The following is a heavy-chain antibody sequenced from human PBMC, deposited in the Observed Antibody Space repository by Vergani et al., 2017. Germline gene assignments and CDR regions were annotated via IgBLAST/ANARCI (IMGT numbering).Heavy chain of an antibody. V-gene: IGHV3-23*01. CDR2: ISGSGKST. J-gene: IGHJ4*02. D-gene: IGHD2-21*01. CDR3: AQVGIGVVPAGIPRI. CDR1: AFTFNTYS. Sequence: EVQLLESGGGVIQPGKSLRLSCTVSAFTFNTYSMSWLRQSPKKGLEWLSGISGSGKSTFYADSVKGRFTISRDNSNDTLYLQMNRLTIEDSAVYYCAQVGIGVVPAGIPRIWGRGTLVTVSS.